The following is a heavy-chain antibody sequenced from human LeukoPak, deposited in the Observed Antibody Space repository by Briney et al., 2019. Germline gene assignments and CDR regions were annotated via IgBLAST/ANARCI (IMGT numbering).Heavy chain of an antibody. Sequence: SETLSLTCTVSGDSMDTKVYYWGWIRHAPGKGLEWIGTVYYSGSTDYNPSLKSRVTISVDTSKNQFSLKLRSVTAADTAVYYCARHVNSNGSPSDYWGQGTLVTVSS. CDR3: ARHVNSNGSPSDY. CDR1: GDSMDTKVYY. V-gene: IGHV4-39*01. CDR2: VYYSGST. D-gene: IGHD1-26*01. J-gene: IGHJ4*02.